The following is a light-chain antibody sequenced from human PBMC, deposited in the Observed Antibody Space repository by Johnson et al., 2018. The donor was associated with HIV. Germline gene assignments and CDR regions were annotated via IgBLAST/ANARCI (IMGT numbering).Light chain of an antibody. CDR2: DNN. CDR3: GTWDSSVSGFV. CDR1: SCDIGNNY. V-gene: IGLV1-51*01. Sequence: QSVLTQPPSVSAAPGQKVTISCSGNSCDIGNNYVSWYQQLPGTAPKLLIYDNNKRPSGIPDRFSGSKSGTSATLGITGLQTGDEAYYYCGTWDSSVSGFVFGTGTKVTVL. J-gene: IGLJ1*01.